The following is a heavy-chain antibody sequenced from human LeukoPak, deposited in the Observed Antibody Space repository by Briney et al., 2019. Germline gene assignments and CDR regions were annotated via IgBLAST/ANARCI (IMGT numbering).Heavy chain of an antibody. J-gene: IGHJ4*02. CDR2: IKQDGSEK. CDR3: ARDSRSGSYYFDY. V-gene: IGHV3-7*01. Sequence: GGSLRLSCAASGFTFSSYGIHWVRQAPGKGLEWVANIKQDGSEKYYVDSVKGRFTISRDNAKNSLYLQMNSLRAEDTAVYYCARDSRSGSYYFDYWGQGTLVTVSS. CDR1: GFTFSSYG. D-gene: IGHD1-26*01.